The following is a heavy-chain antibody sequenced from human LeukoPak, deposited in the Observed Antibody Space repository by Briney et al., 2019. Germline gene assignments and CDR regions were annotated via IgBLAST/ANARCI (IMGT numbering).Heavy chain of an antibody. J-gene: IGHJ4*02. CDR1: GGSISSYY. CDR3: ARIAYCGGDCYPFDY. D-gene: IGHD2-21*02. V-gene: IGHV4-59*01. Sequence: SETLSLTCTVSGGSISSYYWSWIRQPPGKGLEWIGYIYYSGSTNYNPSLKSRVTISVGTSKNQFSLKLSSVTAADTAVYYCARIAYCGGDCYPFDYWGQGTLVTVSS. CDR2: IYYSGST.